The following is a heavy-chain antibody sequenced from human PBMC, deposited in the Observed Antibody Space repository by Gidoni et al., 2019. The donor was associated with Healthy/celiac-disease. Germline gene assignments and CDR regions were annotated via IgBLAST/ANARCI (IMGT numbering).Heavy chain of an antibody. D-gene: IGHD2-21*02. CDR1: CVSISSSSYY. V-gene: IGHV4-39*01. J-gene: IGHJ4*02. CDR3: ARLYAAYCGGDCYSPYYFDY. CDR2: IYYSGST. Sequence: QLQLQESGPGLVKPSATLSLTGTVSCVSISSSSYYWGWIRQPPGKGLGWIGSIYYSGSTYYNPSLKSRVTISVDTSKNQFSLKLSSVTAADTAVYYCARLYAAYCGGDCYSPYYFDYWGQGTLVTVSS.